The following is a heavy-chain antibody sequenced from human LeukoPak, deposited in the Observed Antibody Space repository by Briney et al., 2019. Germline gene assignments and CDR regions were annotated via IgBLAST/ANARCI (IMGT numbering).Heavy chain of an antibody. J-gene: IGHJ5*02. V-gene: IGHV3-23*01. D-gene: IGHD5-18*01. CDR2: IFPSGGEI. Sequence: GGSLRLSCAASAFTFSTFAMLWVRQPRGKGLEWVSSIFPSGGEIHYADSVRGRFTISRDNSKSTLSLQMNSLRAEDTAIYYCVTYRQVMLPFEAWGQGTLVTVSS. CDR1: AFTFSTFA. CDR3: VTYRQVMLPFEA.